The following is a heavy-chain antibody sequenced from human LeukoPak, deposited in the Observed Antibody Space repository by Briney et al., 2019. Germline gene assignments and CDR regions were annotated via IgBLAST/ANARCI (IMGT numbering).Heavy chain of an antibody. CDR2: ISAYNGNT. CDR3: ARDTSGITIFGVVILPFDY. J-gene: IGHJ4*02. CDR1: GYTFTSYG. D-gene: IGHD3-3*01. V-gene: IGHV1-18*01. Sequence: ASVKVSCKASGYTFTSYGISWVRQAPGQGLEWMGWISAYNGNTNYAQKLQGRVTMTTDTSTSTAYMELRSLRSDDTAVYYCARDTSGITIFGVVILPFDYWGQGTLVTVSS.